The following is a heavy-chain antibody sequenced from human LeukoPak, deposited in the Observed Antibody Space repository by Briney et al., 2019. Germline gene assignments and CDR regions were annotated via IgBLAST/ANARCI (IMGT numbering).Heavy chain of an antibody. D-gene: IGHD3-22*01. V-gene: IGHV4-59*01. CDR2: IYYSGST. CDR3: ARAHYYDSSGYSGYAFDI. CDR1: GGSISSYY. Sequence: PSETLSLTCTVSGGSISSYYWSWIRQPPGKGLEWIGYIYYSGSTNYNPSLKSRVTISVDTSKNQFSLKLSSVTAADTAVYYCARAHYYDSSGYSGYAFDIWGQGTMVTVSS. J-gene: IGHJ3*02.